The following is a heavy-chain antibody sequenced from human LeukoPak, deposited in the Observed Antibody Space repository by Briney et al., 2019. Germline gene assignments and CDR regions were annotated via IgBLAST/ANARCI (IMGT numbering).Heavy chain of an antibody. V-gene: IGHV4-30-2*01. Sequence: SETLSLTCTVSGGSISSGGYYWSWIRQPPGKGLEWIGYIDRSGSAYYNPSLKSRVSMLVDRSKNQFSLKLSSVTAADTAVYYCARVDSSSWYMTDYWGQGTLVTVSS. D-gene: IGHD6-13*01. CDR2: IDRSGSA. CDR1: GGSISSGGYY. J-gene: IGHJ4*02. CDR3: ARVDSSSWYMTDY.